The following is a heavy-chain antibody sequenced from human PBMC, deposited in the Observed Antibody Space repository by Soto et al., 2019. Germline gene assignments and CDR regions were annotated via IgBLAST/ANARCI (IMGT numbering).Heavy chain of an antibody. CDR2: IYYTGST. Sequence: SETLSLTCTVSGGSISSYFWSWIRQPPGKGLEWIGYIYYTGSTNYNPSLKSRVTISVDTSKNQFSLQLSSVTAADTAVYYCAHCNWYFDLWGRGTLVTVS. J-gene: IGHJ2*01. V-gene: IGHV4-59*01. CDR1: GGSISSYF. CDR3: AHCNWYFDL.